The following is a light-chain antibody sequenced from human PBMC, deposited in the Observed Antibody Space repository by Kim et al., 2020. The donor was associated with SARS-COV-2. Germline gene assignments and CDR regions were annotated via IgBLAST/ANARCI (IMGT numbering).Light chain of an antibody. CDR3: AAWDDSLEGYV. V-gene: IGLV1-44*01. CDR1: RSNIGSNT. CDR2: SNI. Sequence: GQRATISCSGRRSNIGSNTVNWYQHLPGTAPKLLIYSNIQRPSGVPDRFSGSKSGTSASLAISGLQSEDEADYYCAAWDDSLEGYVFGTGTKVTVL. J-gene: IGLJ1*01.